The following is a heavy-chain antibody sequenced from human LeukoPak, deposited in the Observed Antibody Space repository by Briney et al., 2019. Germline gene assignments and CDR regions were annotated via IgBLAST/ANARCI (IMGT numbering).Heavy chain of an antibody. Sequence: SETLSLTSAVYGGSFSGYYWSWIRQPPGKGLEWIGEINHSGSTNYNPSLKSRVTISVDTSKNQFSLKLSSVTAADTAVYYCASYCSSTSCYIPYAFDIWGQGTMVTVSS. V-gene: IGHV4-34*01. CDR1: GGSFSGYY. J-gene: IGHJ3*02. CDR2: INHSGST. CDR3: ASYCSSTSCYIPYAFDI. D-gene: IGHD2-2*02.